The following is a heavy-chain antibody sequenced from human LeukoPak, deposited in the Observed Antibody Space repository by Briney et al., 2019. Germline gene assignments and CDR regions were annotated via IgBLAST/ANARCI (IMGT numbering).Heavy chain of an antibody. D-gene: IGHD5-18*01. CDR1: GYTFTGYY. V-gene: IGHV1-2*02. J-gene: IGHJ4*02. CDR3: ARVGYSYGEGLDY. Sequence: ASVKVSCKASGYTFTGYYMHWVRQAPGQGLEWMGWINPNSGGTNYAQKFQGRVTMTRDTSISTAYMELSRLRSDDTAVYYCARVGYSYGEGLDYWGQGTLVTVSS. CDR2: INPNSGGT.